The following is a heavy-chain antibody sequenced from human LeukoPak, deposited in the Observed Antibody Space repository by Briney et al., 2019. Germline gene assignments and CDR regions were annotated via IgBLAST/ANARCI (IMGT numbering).Heavy chain of an antibody. Sequence: SETLSLTCTVSGGSISSYYWSWIRQPPGKGLEWIGEINHSGSTNYNPSLKSRVTISVDTSKNQFSLKLSSVTAADTAVYYCARSSGWFDAFDIWGQGTMVTVSS. V-gene: IGHV4-34*01. CDR1: GGSISSYY. CDR2: INHSGST. CDR3: ARSSGWFDAFDI. J-gene: IGHJ3*02. D-gene: IGHD6-19*01.